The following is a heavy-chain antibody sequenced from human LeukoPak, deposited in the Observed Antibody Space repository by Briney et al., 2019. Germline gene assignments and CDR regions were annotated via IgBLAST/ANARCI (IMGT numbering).Heavy chain of an antibody. V-gene: IGHV1-8*03. CDR1: GYTFTSYG. CDR3: ARGVPRRVFGVVIIPHYYYYMDV. Sequence: ASVKVSCKASGYTFTSYGINWVRQATGQGLEWMGWMNPNSGNTGYAQKFQGRVTITRNTSISTAYMELSSLRSEDTAVYYCARGVPRRVFGVVIIPHYYYYMDVWGKGTTVTVSS. D-gene: IGHD3-3*01. J-gene: IGHJ6*03. CDR2: MNPNSGNT.